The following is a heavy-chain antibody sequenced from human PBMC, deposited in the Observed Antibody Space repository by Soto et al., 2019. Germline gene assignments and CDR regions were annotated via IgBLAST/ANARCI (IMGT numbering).Heavy chain of an antibody. V-gene: IGHV4-39*01. J-gene: IGHJ3*02. D-gene: IGHD3-22*01. CDR3: ARQIPRTYYYDSSGYYSLDAFDI. CDR1: GGSISSSSYY. Sequence: SDTLSLTCTVSGGSISSSSYYWGWIRQPPGKGLEWIGSIYYSGSTYYNPSLKSRVTISVDTSKNQFSLKLSSVTAADTAVYYCARQIPRTYYYDSSGYYSLDAFDIWGQGTVVTVSS. CDR2: IYYSGST.